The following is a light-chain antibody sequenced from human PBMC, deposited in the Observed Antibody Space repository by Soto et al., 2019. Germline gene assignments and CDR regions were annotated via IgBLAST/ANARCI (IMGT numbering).Light chain of an antibody. CDR3: QQYGSSAPIT. V-gene: IGKV3-20*01. CDR1: QSVRNNN. J-gene: IGKJ5*01. CDR2: GAS. Sequence: EMVLTQSPGTLCLSPGERATLSCRASQSVRNNNLNWYQQKAGQAPRLLIYGASIRATGIPDRFSGSGSGTDFTLTISRLEPEDFALYFCQQYGSSAPITFGQGTRLEI.